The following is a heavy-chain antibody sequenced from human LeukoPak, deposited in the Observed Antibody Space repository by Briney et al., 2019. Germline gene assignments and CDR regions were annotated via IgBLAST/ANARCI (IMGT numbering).Heavy chain of an antibody. CDR3: ARVQVGDFWSGFQRYYKYHMDA. CDR1: GGSISSYY. D-gene: IGHD3-3*01. Sequence: PSETLSLTCTVSGGSISSYYWSWIRQPPGKGLEWIGYIYYSGSTNYNPSLKSRVTLSVDTSKNQFSLRLSSVTAADTAVYYCARVQVGDFWSGFQRYYKYHMDAWGKGTTVTVSS. V-gene: IGHV4-59*12. CDR2: IYYSGST. J-gene: IGHJ6*03.